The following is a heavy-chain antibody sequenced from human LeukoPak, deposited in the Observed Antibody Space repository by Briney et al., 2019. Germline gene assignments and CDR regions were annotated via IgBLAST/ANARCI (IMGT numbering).Heavy chain of an antibody. Sequence: ASVKVSCKASGYTFTSYDINWVRQATGQGLEWMGWMNPNSGNTGYGQKFQGRVTITRNTSISTAYMELSSLRSEDTAVYYCARTKVADAFDIWGQGTMVTVSS. V-gene: IGHV1-8*03. CDR3: ARTKVADAFDI. J-gene: IGHJ3*02. D-gene: IGHD2-8*01. CDR2: MNPNSGNT. CDR1: GYTFTSYD.